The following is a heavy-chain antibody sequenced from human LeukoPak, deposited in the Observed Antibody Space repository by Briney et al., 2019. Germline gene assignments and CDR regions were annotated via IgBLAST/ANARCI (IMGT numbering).Heavy chain of an antibody. CDR3: ARDVAAPGGVYFDY. V-gene: IGHV3-64*04. D-gene: IGHD3-16*01. CDR2: ISSNGGST. J-gene: IGHJ4*02. Sequence: PGGSLRLSCSASGFTFSSYAMHWVRQAPGKGLEYVSAISSNGGSTYYADSVKGRFTISRDNSKNTLYLQMNSLRAEDTAVYYCARDVAAPGGVYFDYWGQGTLVTVSS. CDR1: GFTFSSYA.